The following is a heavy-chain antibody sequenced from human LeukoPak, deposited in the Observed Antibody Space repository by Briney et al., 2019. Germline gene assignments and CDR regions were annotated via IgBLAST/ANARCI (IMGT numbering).Heavy chain of an antibody. J-gene: IGHJ4*02. CDR3: ARQGPYDFWSGYYIFDY. CDR1: GGTFSSYA. D-gene: IGHD3-3*01. CDR2: IIPIFGTA. V-gene: IGHV1-69*05. Sequence: ASVKVSCKASGGTFSSYAISWVRQAPGQGLEWMGGIIPIFGTANYAQKFQGRVTITTDESTSTAYMELSSLRSEDTAVYYCARQGPYDFWSGYYIFDYWGQGTLVTVSS.